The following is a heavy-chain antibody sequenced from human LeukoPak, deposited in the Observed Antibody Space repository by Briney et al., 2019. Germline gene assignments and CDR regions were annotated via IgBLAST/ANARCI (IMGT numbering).Heavy chain of an antibody. CDR2: FNSASGTI. Sequence: GGSLRLSCAASGFTFSSYWMNWVRQAPGKGLEWLSYFNSASGTISYADSVKGRFTISRDNAKNSLYLQMNSLRAEDTAVYYCARDRDYSFDFWGQGTLVTVSS. V-gene: IGHV3-48*01. CDR1: GFTFSSYW. CDR3: ARDRDYSFDF. J-gene: IGHJ4*02.